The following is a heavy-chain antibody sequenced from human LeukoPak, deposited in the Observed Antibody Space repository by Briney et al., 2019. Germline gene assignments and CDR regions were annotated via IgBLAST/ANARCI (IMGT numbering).Heavy chain of an antibody. CDR1: GFTFSSYC. J-gene: IGHJ6*03. CDR3: ARESNSIEYYYYMDV. Sequence: GGSLRLSCATSGFTFSSYCFNWVRQAPGKGLEWVSGINWNGGSTGYADSVKGRFTISRDNAKNSLYLQMNSLKAEDTALYYCARESNSIEYYYYMDVWGKGTTVTVSS. D-gene: IGHD2/OR15-2a*01. V-gene: IGHV3-20*04. CDR2: INWNGGST.